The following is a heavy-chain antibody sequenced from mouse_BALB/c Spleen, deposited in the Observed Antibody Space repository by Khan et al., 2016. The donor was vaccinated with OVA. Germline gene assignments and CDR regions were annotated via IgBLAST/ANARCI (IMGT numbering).Heavy chain of an antibody. V-gene: IGHV5-6*01. CDR3: ASHLTGSFAY. Sequence: EVELVESGGDLVKPRGSLKLSCAASGFTFSSYGMSWVRQTPDKRLEWVATISSAGDYTYYPDNVKGRFTISRDNAKNTLYLQMSSLKSEDTAMFYCASHLTGSFAYWGQVTLVTVSA. CDR2: ISSAGDYT. J-gene: IGHJ3*01. D-gene: IGHD4-1*01. CDR1: GFTFSSYG.